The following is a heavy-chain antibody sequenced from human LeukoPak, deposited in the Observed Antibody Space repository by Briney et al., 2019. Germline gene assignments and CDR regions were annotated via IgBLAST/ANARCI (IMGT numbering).Heavy chain of an antibody. J-gene: IGHJ4*02. CDR2: ISAYNGNT. Sequence: ASVKVSCKASGYTFTSYGISWVRQAPGQGLEWMGWISAYNGNTNYAQKLQGRVTMTTDTSTSTAYMELRSLRSDDTAVYYCALATYYYGSGSYYRAPYYFDYWGQGTLVTVSS. D-gene: IGHD3-10*01. CDR1: GYTFTSYG. CDR3: ALATYYYGSGSYYRAPYYFDY. V-gene: IGHV1-18*01.